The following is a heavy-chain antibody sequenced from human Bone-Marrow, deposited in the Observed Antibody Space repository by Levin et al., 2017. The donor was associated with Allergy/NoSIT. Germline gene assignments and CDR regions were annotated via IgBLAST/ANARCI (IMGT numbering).Heavy chain of an antibody. Sequence: AGGSLRLSCKASGYTFTDYGISWVRQAPGQGLEWMGWINVNNGHTNYIQKFQGRVTMTTDTSTSTAYMELRSLRSDDTAIYYCARGFDSWGQGTLVTVSS. CDR2: INVNNGHT. J-gene: IGHJ4*02. V-gene: IGHV1-18*01. CDR1: GYTFTDYG. CDR3: ARGFDS.